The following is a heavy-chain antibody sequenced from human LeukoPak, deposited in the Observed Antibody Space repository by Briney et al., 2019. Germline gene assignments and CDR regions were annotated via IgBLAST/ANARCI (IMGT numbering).Heavy chain of an antibody. Sequence: SETLSLTCTVSGGSISSYYWSWIRQPPGKGLEWIGYIYYSGSTNYNPSLKSRVTISVDTSKNQFSLKLSSVTAADTAVYYCARVVRFGGPFDYWGQGTLVTVSS. CDR2: IYYSGST. CDR1: GGSISSYY. J-gene: IGHJ4*02. CDR3: ARVVRFGGPFDY. D-gene: IGHD3-10*01. V-gene: IGHV4-59*01.